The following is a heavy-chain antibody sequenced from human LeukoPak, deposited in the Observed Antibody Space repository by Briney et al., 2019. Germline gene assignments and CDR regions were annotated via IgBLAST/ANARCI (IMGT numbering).Heavy chain of an antibody. V-gene: IGHV3-15*01. CDR1: GFTFSNAW. J-gene: IGHJ6*04. Sequence: GGSLRLSCAASGFTFSNAWMSWVRQAPGKGLEWVSRIKSKTDGGTTDYAAPVKGRFTISRDDSKNTLHLQMNSLKTEDTAVYYCARDGVDILTGYYQNGMDVWGKGTTVTVSS. D-gene: IGHD3-9*01. CDR3: ARDGVDILTGYYQNGMDV. CDR2: IKSKTDGGTT.